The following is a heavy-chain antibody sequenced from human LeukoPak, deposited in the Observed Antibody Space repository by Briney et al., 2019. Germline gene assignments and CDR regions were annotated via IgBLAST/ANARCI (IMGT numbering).Heavy chain of an antibody. CDR1: GYTFTSYG. CDR2: MSAYNGNT. CDR3: ARADYYGSGSYYGYDY. J-gene: IGHJ4*02. Sequence: GASVKVSCKASGYTFTSYGISWVRQAPGQGLEWMGWMSAYNGNTNYAQKLQGRVTMTTDTSTSTAYMELRSLRSDDTAVYYCARADYYGSGSYYGYDYWGQGTLVTVSS. D-gene: IGHD3-10*01. V-gene: IGHV1-18*01.